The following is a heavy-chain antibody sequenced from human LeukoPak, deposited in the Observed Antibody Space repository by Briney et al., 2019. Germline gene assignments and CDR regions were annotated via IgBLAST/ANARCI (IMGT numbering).Heavy chain of an antibody. J-gene: IGHJ4*02. V-gene: IGHV4-39*02. CDR1: GGSIGSTSYY. CDR2: IYYSGNT. D-gene: IGHD3-22*01. CDR3: ARVRRYYDSSGYYPLPKNYYFDY. Sequence: NPSETLSLTCTVSGGSIGSTSYYWGWIRQPPGKGLEWIGIIYYSGNTYYNPSLKSRLTISVDTSKNHFSLKLSSVTAADTAVYYCARVRRYYDSSGYYPLPKNYYFDYWGQGTLVTVSS.